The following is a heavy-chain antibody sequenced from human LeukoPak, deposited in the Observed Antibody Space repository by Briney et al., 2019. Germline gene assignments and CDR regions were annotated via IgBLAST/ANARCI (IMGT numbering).Heavy chain of an antibody. Sequence: GGSLRLSCAASGFTFSSYAMGWVRQAPGKGLEWVSATSGSGGSTYYADSVKGRFTISRDNSKNTLYLQMNSLRAEDTAVYYCARSGGVTTTLGYWGQGTLVTVSS. D-gene: IGHD4-17*01. CDR3: ARSGGVTTTLGY. V-gene: IGHV3-23*01. J-gene: IGHJ4*02. CDR1: GFTFSSYA. CDR2: TSGSGGST.